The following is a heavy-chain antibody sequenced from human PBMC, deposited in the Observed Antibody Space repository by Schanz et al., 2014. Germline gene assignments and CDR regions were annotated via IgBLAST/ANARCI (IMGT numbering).Heavy chain of an antibody. D-gene: IGHD3-16*01. CDR3: ARGTPFLCDY. Sequence: EVQLVESGGGVVQPGRSLRLSCAASGFTFHTYDMHWVRQAPGKGLEWVANIKQDGSEKYYVDSVKGRFTISRDSARNSLYLQMSSLRAEDTAVYYCARGTPFLCDYWGQGTLVTVSS. CDR2: IKQDGSEK. J-gene: IGHJ4*02. V-gene: IGHV3-7*01. CDR1: GFTFHTYD.